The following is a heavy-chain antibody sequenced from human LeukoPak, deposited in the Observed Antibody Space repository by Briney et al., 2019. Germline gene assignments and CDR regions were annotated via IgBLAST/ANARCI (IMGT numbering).Heavy chain of an antibody. J-gene: IGHJ4*02. D-gene: IGHD2/OR15-2a*01. CDR2: IYYSGST. CDR1: GGSISSYY. CDR3: ARELKVGNTGYYFHY. V-gene: IGHV4-59*01. Sequence: SETLSLTCTVSGGSISSYYWSWIRQPPGKGLEWIGYIYYSGSTNYNPSLKSRVTISLDTSKNQFSLNLNSVTAEDTAVYYCARELKVGNTGYYFHYWGQGTLVTVSS.